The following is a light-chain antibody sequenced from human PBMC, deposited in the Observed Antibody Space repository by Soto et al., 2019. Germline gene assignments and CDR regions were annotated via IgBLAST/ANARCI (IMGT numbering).Light chain of an antibody. CDR2: GNS. CDR1: SSNIGASYY. Sequence: QSVLTQPPSVSGAPGQRVTISCTGSSSNIGASYYVHWYQQLPGTAPKLLIFGNSNRPSGVPDRFSGSKSGTSASLAITGLQAEDEADYYCQSFDSSLSGFVFGAGTKVTV. J-gene: IGLJ1*01. CDR3: QSFDSSLSGFV. V-gene: IGLV1-40*01.